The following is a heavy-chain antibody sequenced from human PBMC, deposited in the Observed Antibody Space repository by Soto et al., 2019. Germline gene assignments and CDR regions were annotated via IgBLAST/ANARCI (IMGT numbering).Heavy chain of an antibody. D-gene: IGHD1-26*01. CDR1: GGTFNTYT. V-gene: IGHV1-69*06. CDR2: VIPMYDSG. J-gene: IGHJ4*02. Sequence: QVQLVQSGAEVKKPGSSVKVSCAASGGTFNTYTINWVRQAPGRGLEWMGQVIPMYDSGNYAESFQGRVTITADKSTKIGYMELSSLRTEYTALYFCASWRSYSGSYCFDYWGQGTLVSVSS. CDR3: ASWRSYSGSYCFDY.